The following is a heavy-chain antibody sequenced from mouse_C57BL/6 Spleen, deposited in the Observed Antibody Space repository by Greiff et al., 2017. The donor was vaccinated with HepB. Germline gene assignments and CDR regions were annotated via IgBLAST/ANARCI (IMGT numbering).Heavy chain of an antibody. J-gene: IGHJ3*01. CDR3: ARDEPVKWTFDY. Sequence: DVQLVESGGGLVKPGGSLKLSCAASGFTFSSYAMSWVRQTPEKRLEWVATISDGGSCTYYPENVKGRFTLSRDIATNNLYMQMSHLKSEDTAMYNWARDEPVKWTFDYWGQGTLVTVSA. V-gene: IGHV5-4*01. CDR2: ISDGGSCT. CDR1: GFTFSSYA. D-gene: IGHD1-3*01.